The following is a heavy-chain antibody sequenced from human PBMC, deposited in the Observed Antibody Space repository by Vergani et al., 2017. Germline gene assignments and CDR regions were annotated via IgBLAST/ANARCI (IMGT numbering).Heavy chain of an antibody. CDR3: ARHDRKTYTATMGWYDY. J-gene: IGHJ4*02. Sequence: QMQLQEAGPGLVEPSETLSLTCTVSGGSFNTYYWSWIRQSPGKGLEWIGYIYSTGSTNYNPSLNSRVTMSVDTSKNQFSLKLSSVTAADTALYFCARHDRKTYTATMGWYDYWGQGILVTVSS. D-gene: IGHD3-16*01. V-gene: IGHV4-59*08. CDR1: GGSFNTYY. CDR2: IYSTGST.